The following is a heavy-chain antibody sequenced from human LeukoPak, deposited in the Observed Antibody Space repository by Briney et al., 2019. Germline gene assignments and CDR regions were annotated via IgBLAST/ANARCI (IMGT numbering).Heavy chain of an antibody. J-gene: IGHJ4*02. Sequence: ASVKVSCKASGYTFTSYGISWVRQAPGQGLEWMGWISAYNGNTNYAQKLQGRVTMTTDTSASTAYMELRSLRSDDTAVYYCARETTDGYYFDYWGQGTLVTVSS. CDR1: GYTFTSYG. CDR2: ISAYNGNT. D-gene: IGHD4-17*01. V-gene: IGHV1-18*01. CDR3: ARETTDGYYFDY.